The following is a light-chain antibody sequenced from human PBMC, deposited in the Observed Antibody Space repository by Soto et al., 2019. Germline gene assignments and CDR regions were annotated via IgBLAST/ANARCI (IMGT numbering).Light chain of an antibody. J-gene: IGKJ1*01. V-gene: IGKV3-11*01. CDR1: QPVNTR. CDR2: LTS. CDR3: DQRQSWPRT. Sequence: EIVLTQSPATLSSFPGDRVTLSCRASQPVNTRLAWYQHKPGQAPRLLIYLTSNRAAGIPARFSGSGSETDFTLSIREVEPEDFAVYYCDQRQSWPRTFGQGTKV.